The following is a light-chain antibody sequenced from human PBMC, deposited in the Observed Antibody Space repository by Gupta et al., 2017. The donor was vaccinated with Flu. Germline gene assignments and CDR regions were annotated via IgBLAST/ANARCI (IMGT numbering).Light chain of an antibody. J-gene: IGKJ2*03. CDR2: GAS. CDR3: QKYNKWTQRDS. CDR1: QSVSSN. Sequence: VMPQSPATLSVYPGERATLSCRASQSVSSNLAWYQQQTGQATRILRDGASTRATGIPARLSGSGSGTEFTLTISRLQSVDFSGEYGQKYNKWTQRDSFGQGTKLEIK. V-gene: IGKV3-15*01.